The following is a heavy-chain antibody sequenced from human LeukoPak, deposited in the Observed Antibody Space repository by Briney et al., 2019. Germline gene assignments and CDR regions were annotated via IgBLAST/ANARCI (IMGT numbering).Heavy chain of an antibody. V-gene: IGHV4-59*08. J-gene: IGHJ4*02. Sequence: SETLSLTCTVSGDSINIYYWTWIRQPPGKGLEWIGYIYYSGSTNYNPSLNSRVTISVDTSKNQFSLKLDSVAAADTAVYYCARQVPYTSRPDYWGQGTLVTVSS. CDR2: IYYSGST. D-gene: IGHD2-2*01. CDR3: ARQVPYTSRPDY. CDR1: GDSINIYY.